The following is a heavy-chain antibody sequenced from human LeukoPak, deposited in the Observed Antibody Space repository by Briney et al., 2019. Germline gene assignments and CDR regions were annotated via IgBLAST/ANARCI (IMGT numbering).Heavy chain of an antibody. V-gene: IGHV3-23*01. CDR1: GFTFSSYA. CDR3: ARDPSSFRDSYDY. J-gene: IGHJ4*02. Sequence: GGSLRLSCAASGFTFSSYAMSWVRQAPGKGLEWVSAISGSGGSTYYADSVKGRFTISRDNSKNTLYLQVNSLRVEDTAVYYCARDPSSFRDSYDYRGQGTLVTVSS. CDR2: ISGSGGST.